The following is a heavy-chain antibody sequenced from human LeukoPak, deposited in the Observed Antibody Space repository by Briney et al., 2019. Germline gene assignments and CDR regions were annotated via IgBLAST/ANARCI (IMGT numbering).Heavy chain of an antibody. CDR1: GFTVSSNY. J-gene: IGHJ5*02. V-gene: IGHV3-53*01. Sequence: GGSLRLSCAASGFTVSSNYMSWVRQAPGKGLEWVSVIYSGGSTYYADSVKGRFTISRDNSKNTLYLQMNSLRAEDTAVYYCARDLVVRGFDPWGQGTLVTVSS. CDR3: ARDLVVRGFDP. CDR2: IYSGGST. D-gene: IGHD3-10*01.